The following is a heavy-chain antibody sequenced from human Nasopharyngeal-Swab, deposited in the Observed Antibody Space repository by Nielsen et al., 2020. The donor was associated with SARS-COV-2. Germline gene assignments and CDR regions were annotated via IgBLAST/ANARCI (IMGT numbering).Heavy chain of an antibody. V-gene: IGHV3-11*01. CDR3: ARDIYGDHPFDY. CDR2: ISSSGSTI. CDR1: GFTFSDYY. Sequence: GESLKISCAASGFTFSDYYMSWIRQAPGKGLEWVSYISSSGSTIYYADSVKGRFTISRDNAKNSLYLQMNSLRAEDTAVYYCARDIYGDHPFDYWGQGTLVTVSS. D-gene: IGHD4-17*01. J-gene: IGHJ4*02.